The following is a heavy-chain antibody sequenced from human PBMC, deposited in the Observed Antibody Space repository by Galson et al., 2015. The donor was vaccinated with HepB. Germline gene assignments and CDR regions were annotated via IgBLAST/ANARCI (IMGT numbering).Heavy chain of an antibody. CDR2: IHGRGGNT. CDR3: AKGTLFCSRSNCYTHEWFDP. V-gene: IGHV3-23*01. CDR1: GFTFSSYA. J-gene: IGHJ5*02. Sequence: SLRLSCAASGFTFSSYAMAWVRQAPGKGLEWVSVIHGRGGNTYYIDSVKGRFTISRDNSKNTLYLQMNSLRVEDTAVYYCAKGTLFCSRSNCYTHEWFDPWGQGTLVTVSS. D-gene: IGHD2-2*02.